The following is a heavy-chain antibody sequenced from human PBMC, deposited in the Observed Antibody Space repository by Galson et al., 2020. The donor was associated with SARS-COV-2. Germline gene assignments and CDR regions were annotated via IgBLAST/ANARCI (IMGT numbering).Heavy chain of an antibody. J-gene: IGHJ4*02. CDR3: ARSGDDYGSGSFSY. CDR1: GYRFTSYG. CDR2: ISAYNGNT. Sequence: ASVKVSCKTSGYRFTSYGISWVRQAPGQGLEWMGWISAYNGNTNYAQKFQGRVTLTTETSTSTAYMDLRSLRSDDTAVYYRARSGDDYGSGSFSYWGQGTLVTVSS. V-gene: IGHV1-18*01. D-gene: IGHD3-10*01.